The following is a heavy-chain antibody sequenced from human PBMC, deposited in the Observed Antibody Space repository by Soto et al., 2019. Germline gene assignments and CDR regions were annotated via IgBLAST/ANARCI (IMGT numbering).Heavy chain of an antibody. V-gene: IGHV4-59*08. CDR2: IYYTGTT. J-gene: IGHJ5*02. CDR3: ARGDWFHP. CDR1: GGSITSYF. Sequence: SETLSLTCTVSGGSITSYFCSWIRQPPGKGLEWIGYIYYTGTTKYNPSLKSRATLSVDTSKNRFSLNLTSVTAADTAVYYCARGDWFHPWGPGTLVTVSS.